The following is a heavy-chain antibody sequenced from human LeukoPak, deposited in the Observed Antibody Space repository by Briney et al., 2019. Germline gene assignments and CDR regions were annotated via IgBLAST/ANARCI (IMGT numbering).Heavy chain of an antibody. CDR1: GFTFSSYS. Sequence: PGGPLRLSCAASGFTFSSYSMNWVRQAPGKGLEWVSSISSSSSYIYYADSVKGRFTISRDNAKNSLYLQMNSLRAEDTAVYYCAMRPPRSDYGGKYADYWGQGTLVTVSS. CDR2: ISSSSSYI. J-gene: IGHJ4*02. V-gene: IGHV3-21*01. D-gene: IGHD4-23*01. CDR3: AMRPPRSDYGGKYADY.